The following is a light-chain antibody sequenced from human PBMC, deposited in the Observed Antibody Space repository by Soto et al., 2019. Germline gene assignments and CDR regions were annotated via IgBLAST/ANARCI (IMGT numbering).Light chain of an antibody. V-gene: IGLV2-14*01. CDR1: SSDVGGYNF. J-gene: IGLJ2*01. CDR2: EVS. CDR3: FSYRSTGILL. Sequence: QSALTQPASVSGSPGQSITISCIGTSSDVGGYNFVSSYQQHPGKAPKLLIYEVSNRPSGVSTRFSGSKSGNTASLTISGLQAEDEAAYYCFSYRSTGILLFGGGTKVTVL.